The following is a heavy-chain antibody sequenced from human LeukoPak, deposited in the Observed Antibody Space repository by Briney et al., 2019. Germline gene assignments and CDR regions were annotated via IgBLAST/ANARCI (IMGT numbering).Heavy chain of an antibody. CDR1: GFTFSNYA. V-gene: IGHV3-23*01. CDR2: LSGSGGST. J-gene: IGHJ5*02. CDR3: AKGGADYYYDSSGYYDWFDP. Sequence: GGSLRLSCAASGFTFSNYAMTWVRQAPGKGLEWVSALSGSGGSTYYADSVKGRFTISRDNSKNTLYLQMNSLRAEDTAVYYCAKGGADYYYDSSGYYDWFDPWGQGTLVTVSS. D-gene: IGHD3-22*01.